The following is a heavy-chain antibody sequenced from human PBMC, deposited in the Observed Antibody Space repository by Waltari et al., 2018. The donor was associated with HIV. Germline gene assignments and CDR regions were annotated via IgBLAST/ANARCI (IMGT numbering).Heavy chain of an antibody. CDR1: KLTVNTYG. D-gene: IGHD3-3*01. CDR3: TKELKFWSNYGSDT. V-gene: IGHV3-23*01. J-gene: IGHJ4*02. CDR2: MDDRWGFWGVS. Sequence: EVQLLESGGGLVQPGGSLKLSCEAQKLTVNTYGTSWVRQAPGKGVEWVSGMDDRWGFWGVSFYADAVKGPFTISRDKSKKTLFLQMNSLRVEDTAVYYCTKELKFWSNYGSDTWGQGTLVTVSS.